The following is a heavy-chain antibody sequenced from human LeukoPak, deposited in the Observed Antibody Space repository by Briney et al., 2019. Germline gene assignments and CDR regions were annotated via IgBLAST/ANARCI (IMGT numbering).Heavy chain of an antibody. CDR3: ARDEEYSGYDSGLYYYYGMDV. J-gene: IGHJ6*02. Sequence: PGGSLRLSCAVSGITFRDYAISWVRQAPGKGLEWVSVISGTGATKHYADSVKGRLTISRDNAKNSLYLQMNSLRAEDTAVYYCARDEEYSGYDSGLYYYYGMDVWGQGTTVTVSS. D-gene: IGHD5-12*01. CDR1: GITFRDYA. CDR2: ISGTGATK. V-gene: IGHV3-23*01.